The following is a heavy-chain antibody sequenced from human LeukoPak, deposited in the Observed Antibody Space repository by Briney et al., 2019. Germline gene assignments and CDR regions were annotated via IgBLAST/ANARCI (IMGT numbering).Heavy chain of an antibody. CDR2: IYCSGPT. D-gene: IGHD3-10*01. J-gene: IGHJ5*02. CDR3: ARVGWGDVASYPNWLDP. CDR1: GGSISSTTHY. V-gene: IGHV4-39*07. Sequence: SEPLSLTCTVSGGSISSTTHYWGWIRQPPGAPLEWIANIYCSGPTAYNQALQSRVTISIETSKNEFSLTLKSVTAADTAVYYCARVGWGDVASYPNWLDPWGQGTLVTVSS.